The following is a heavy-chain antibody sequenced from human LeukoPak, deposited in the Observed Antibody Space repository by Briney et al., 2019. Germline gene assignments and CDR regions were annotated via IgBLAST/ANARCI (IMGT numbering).Heavy chain of an antibody. CDR2: ISDDGRVK. D-gene: IGHD6-19*01. J-gene: IGHJ4*02. V-gene: IGHV3-30*18. CDR1: GFTFSDSG. Sequence: GGSLRLSCAASGFTFSDSGMHWVRQAPGKGLERMAVISDDGRVKFYADSVKGRFIISRDNSKKTMYLQMNSLRPEDTAVYYCAKDRGWAAVTGPFDNWGQGTLVTVSS. CDR3: AKDRGWAAVTGPFDN.